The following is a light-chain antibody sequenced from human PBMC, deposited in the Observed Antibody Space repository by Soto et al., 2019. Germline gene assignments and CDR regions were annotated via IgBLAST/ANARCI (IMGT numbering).Light chain of an antibody. CDR3: QQYNSYS. J-gene: IGKJ1*01. Sequence: IQMTQSPSTLPAYVGDRVTMTCRASQSISNCLAWYQQKPGTAPKVLIYHASNLQSGVPSRFSGSGSGTEFTLTISRLQPDDFATYYCQQYNSYSFGQGTKVDIK. V-gene: IGKV1-5*01. CDR2: HAS. CDR1: QSISNC.